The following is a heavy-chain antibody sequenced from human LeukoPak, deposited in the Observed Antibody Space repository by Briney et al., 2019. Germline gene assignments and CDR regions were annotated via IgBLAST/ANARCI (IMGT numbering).Heavy chain of an antibody. Sequence: SETLSLTCTVSGGSISSYYWSWIRQPPGKGLEGSGYIYYSGSTNHNPSLKSRVTISVDTSKNQFSLKLSSVTAADTAVYYCARHQRSSSGWHATFDYWGQGTLVTVSS. CDR2: IYYSGST. CDR1: GGSISSYY. D-gene: IGHD6-19*01. CDR3: ARHQRSSSGWHATFDY. V-gene: IGHV4-59*01. J-gene: IGHJ4*02.